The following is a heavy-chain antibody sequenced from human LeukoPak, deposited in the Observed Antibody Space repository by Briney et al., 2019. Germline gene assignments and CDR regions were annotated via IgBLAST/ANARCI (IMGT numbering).Heavy chain of an antibody. CDR3: ARPYYDSSGYYDY. Sequence: SETLSLTCTVSGGSISSSSYYWGWIRQPPGKGLEWIGSIYYSGSTYYNPSLKSRVTISVDTSKTQFSLKLSSVTAADTAVYYGARPYYDSSGYYDYWGQGTLVTVSS. CDR1: GGSISSSSYY. V-gene: IGHV4-39*01. CDR2: IYYSGST. D-gene: IGHD3-22*01. J-gene: IGHJ4*02.